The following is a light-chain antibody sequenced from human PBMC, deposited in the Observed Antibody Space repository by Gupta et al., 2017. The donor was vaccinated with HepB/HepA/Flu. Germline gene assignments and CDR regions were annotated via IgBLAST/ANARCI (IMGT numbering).Light chain of an antibody. J-gene: IGKJ4*01. V-gene: IGKV1-9*01. Sequence: GDRVTITCRASQDISSYLSWYQQRPGKAPKLLIYAASTLQSGVPSRFSGSGSGTEFTLTISSLQPEDFATYFCQQLDNYPLTFGXGTEVEIK. CDR3: QQLDNYPLT. CDR2: AAS. CDR1: QDISSY.